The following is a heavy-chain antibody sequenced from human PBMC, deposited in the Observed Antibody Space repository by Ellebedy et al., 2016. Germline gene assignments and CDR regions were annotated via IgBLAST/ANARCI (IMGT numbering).Heavy chain of an antibody. D-gene: IGHD7-27*01. V-gene: IGHV1-69*13. J-gene: IGHJ6*03. CDR3: ARSGYWGADYYMDV. CDR1: GGSFSSYG. Sequence: SVKVSXXASGGSFSSYGISWVRQALGQGLEWMGGIIPIFGTANYAQKFQGRVTITADESTSTAYMELSSLRSEDTAVYYCARSGYWGADYYMDVWGKGTTVTVSS. CDR2: IIPIFGTA.